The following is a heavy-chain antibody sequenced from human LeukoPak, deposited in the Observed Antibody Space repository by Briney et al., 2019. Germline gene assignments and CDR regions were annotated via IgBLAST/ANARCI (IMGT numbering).Heavy chain of an antibody. V-gene: IGHV3-23*01. CDR3: AKDRDIVLMVYASPPDAFDI. CDR2: ISGSGGST. D-gene: IGHD2-8*01. Sequence: GGSLRLSCAASGFTFSSYGMSWVRQAPGKGLEWVSAISGSGGSTYYADSVKGRFTISRDNSKNTLYLQMNSLRAEDTAVYYCAKDRDIVLMVYASPPDAFDIWGQGTMVTVSS. CDR1: GFTFSSYG. J-gene: IGHJ3*02.